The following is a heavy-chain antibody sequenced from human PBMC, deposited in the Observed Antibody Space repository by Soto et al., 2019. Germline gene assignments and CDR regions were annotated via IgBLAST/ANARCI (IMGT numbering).Heavy chain of an antibody. CDR3: TCHPPRGDYNKYARNY. CDR1: GVTCSRFG. CDR2: IKEDGSEK. J-gene: IGHJ4*02. D-gene: IGHD4-4*01. V-gene: IGHV3-7*03. Sequence: GSLSLSCAAAGVTCSRFGMSWVRQATGKGLEWVANIKEDGSEKYYVDSVKGRFTISRDNAKNSLFLQMNSLRAEDTAVYFCTCHPPRGDYNKYARNYWGQGTQVTVSS.